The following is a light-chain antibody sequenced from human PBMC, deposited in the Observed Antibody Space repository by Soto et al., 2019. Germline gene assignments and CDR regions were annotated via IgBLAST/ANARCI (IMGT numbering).Light chain of an antibody. CDR1: QSISSW. J-gene: IGKJ1*01. V-gene: IGKV1-39*01. Sequence: DIQMTQSPSILSASVGDRVTITCRASQSISSWLAWYQQKPGKAPKLLIFAASSLQSGVPSRFSGSRSGPDFTLTISSLQPEDFATYYCQQSYSSPPTFGQGTKVDIK. CDR2: AAS. CDR3: QQSYSSPPT.